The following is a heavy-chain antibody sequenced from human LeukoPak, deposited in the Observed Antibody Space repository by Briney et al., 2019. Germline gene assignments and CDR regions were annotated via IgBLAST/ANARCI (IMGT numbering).Heavy chain of an antibody. CDR2: IYYSGST. CDR1: GGSISSGDYY. V-gene: IGHV4-30-4*01. CDR3: AREVTLLYTAMVTGYFDY. Sequence: SETLSLTCTVSGGSISSGDYYWSWIRQPPGKGLEWIGYIYYSGSTYYNPSLKSRVTISVDTSKNQFSLKLSSVTAADTAVYYCAREVTLLYTAMVTGYFDYWGQGTLVTVSS. D-gene: IGHD5-18*01. J-gene: IGHJ4*02.